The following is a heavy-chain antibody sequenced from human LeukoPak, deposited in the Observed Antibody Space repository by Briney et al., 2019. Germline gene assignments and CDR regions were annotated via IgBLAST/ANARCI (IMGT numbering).Heavy chain of an antibody. J-gene: IGHJ5*02. V-gene: IGHV4-39*07. CDR3: ARDFDEAARKNWFDP. CDR2: IFYSGTT. D-gene: IGHD6-6*01. CDR1: GDSISTNLFY. Sequence: SETLSLTCTVSGDSISTNLFYWVWIRQPPGKGLEWIGSIFYSGTTYVNPSLKRRVTMSIDTSKNQFFLNLKSVTAADTAVYYCARDFDEAARKNWFDPWGQGTLVTVSS.